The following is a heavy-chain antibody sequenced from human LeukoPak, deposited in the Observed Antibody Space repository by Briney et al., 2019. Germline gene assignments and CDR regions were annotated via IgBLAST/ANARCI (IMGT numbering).Heavy chain of an antibody. CDR2: MNPNSGNT. V-gene: IGHV1-8*01. D-gene: IGHD3-9*01. CDR1: GYTFTSYD. CDR3: ASSSRMTYYDVLTHYYGMDV. J-gene: IGHJ6*02. Sequence: ASVKVSCKASGYTFTSYDINWVRQATGQGLEWMGWMNPNSGNTGYAQKFQGRVTMTRNTSISTAYMELSSLRSEDTAVYYCASSSRMTYYDVLTHYYGMDVWGQGTTVTVSS.